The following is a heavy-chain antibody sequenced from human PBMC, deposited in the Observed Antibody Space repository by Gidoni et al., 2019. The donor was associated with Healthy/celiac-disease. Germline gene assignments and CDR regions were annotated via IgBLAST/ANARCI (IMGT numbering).Heavy chain of an antibody. Sequence: EVQLLASGGGLVQPGGSLRLLCPASGFPFSSYAMSWVRQAPGKGLEWVSAISGSGSSTYYADSVKGRFTISRDNSKNTLDLQMNSLRAEDTAVYYCAKDQGPFGYWGQGTLVTVSS. V-gene: IGHV3-23*01. CDR1: GFPFSSYA. CDR2: ISGSGSST. J-gene: IGHJ4*02. CDR3: AKDQGPFGY.